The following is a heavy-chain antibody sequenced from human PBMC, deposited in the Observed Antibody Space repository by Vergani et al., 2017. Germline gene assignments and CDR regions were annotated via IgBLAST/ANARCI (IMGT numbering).Heavy chain of an antibody. CDR2: IYYSGST. Sequence: QLQLQESGPGLVKPSETLSLTCTVSGGSISSSSYYWGWIRQPPGKGLEWIGSIYYSGSTYYNPSLKSRVTISVDTSKNQFSLKLSSLRSEDTAVYYCARDFLVLERLNAFDIWGQGTMVTVSS. CDR3: ARDFLVLERLNAFDI. CDR1: GGSISSSSYY. J-gene: IGHJ3*02. D-gene: IGHD1-1*01. V-gene: IGHV4-39*07.